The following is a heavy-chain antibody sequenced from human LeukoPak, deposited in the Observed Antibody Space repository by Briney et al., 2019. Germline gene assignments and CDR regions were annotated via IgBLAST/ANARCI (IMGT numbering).Heavy chain of an antibody. Sequence: GASVKVSCKASGYTFTNYAISWVRQAPGQGLEWMGWISAYNGNTKYTQKFQGRVTMTRDTSTSTAYMELRSLRSEDTAVYYCARVAGYNYFDYWGQGTLVTVSS. CDR1: GYTFTNYA. CDR3: ARVAGYNYFDY. CDR2: ISAYNGNT. D-gene: IGHD5-24*01. J-gene: IGHJ4*02. V-gene: IGHV1-18*01.